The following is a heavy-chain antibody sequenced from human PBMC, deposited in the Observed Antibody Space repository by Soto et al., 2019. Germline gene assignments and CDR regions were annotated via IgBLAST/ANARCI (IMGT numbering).Heavy chain of an antibody. Sequence: QVQLVQSGAEVKKPGASVKVSCKASGYTFTSYGISWVRQAPGQGLEWMGWISAHNGNTNYAQKLQGRVTMTTDTSTSTAYMELRSLRSDDTAVYYCARDQYEGAAALSEGMDVWGQGTTVTVSS. CDR1: GYTFTSYG. CDR3: ARDQYEGAAALSEGMDV. CDR2: ISAHNGNT. V-gene: IGHV1-18*01. J-gene: IGHJ6*02. D-gene: IGHD6-13*01.